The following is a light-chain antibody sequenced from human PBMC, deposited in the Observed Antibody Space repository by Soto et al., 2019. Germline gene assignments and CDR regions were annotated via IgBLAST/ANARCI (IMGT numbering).Light chain of an antibody. CDR3: AAWDARLSGWV. J-gene: IGLJ3*02. CDR1: SSNIGSTY. V-gene: IGLV1-47*01. Sequence: QSVLTQPPSASGTPGHRVTISCSGSSSNIGSTYVYWYQQLQGTAPKLLSYRNNQRPSRVPDQCSGSKSGTSASRAISGLRSEDEADYYCAAWDARLSGWVFGGGTKLTVL. CDR2: RNN.